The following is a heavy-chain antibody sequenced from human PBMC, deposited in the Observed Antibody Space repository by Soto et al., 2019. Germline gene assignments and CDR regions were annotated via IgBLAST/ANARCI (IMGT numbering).Heavy chain of an antibody. CDR1: GLRFSSYG. CDR2: ISTGSSTI. Sequence: GGSLRLSCAVSGLRFSSYGMNWVRQAPGKGLEWVSYISTGSSTIYYVDSVKGRFTISRDNAKNSLYLQMNSLRAEDTAVYYCAAHSNGLYWGQGTLVTVSS. CDR3: AAHSNGLY. D-gene: IGHD3-22*01. V-gene: IGHV3-48*01. J-gene: IGHJ4*02.